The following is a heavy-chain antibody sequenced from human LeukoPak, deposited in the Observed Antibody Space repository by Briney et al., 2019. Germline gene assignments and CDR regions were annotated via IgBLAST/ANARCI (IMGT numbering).Heavy chain of an antibody. J-gene: IGHJ4*02. CDR2: INSDGSST. V-gene: IGHV3-74*01. Sequence: GGSLRLSCAASGFTFDDYAMHWVRQAPGKGLVWVSRINSDGSSTSYADSVKGRFTISRDNAKNTLYLQMNSLRAEDTAVYYCARGGSSWYGVDYWGQGTLVTVSS. D-gene: IGHD6-13*01. CDR1: GFTFDDYA. CDR3: ARGGSSWYGVDY.